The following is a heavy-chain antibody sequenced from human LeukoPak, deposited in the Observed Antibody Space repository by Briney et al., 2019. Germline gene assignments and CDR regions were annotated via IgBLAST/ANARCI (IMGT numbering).Heavy chain of an antibody. J-gene: IGHJ4*02. Sequence: PSETLSLTCTVSGGSISSYYWSWIRQPPGKGLEWIGYIYTSGSTNYNPSLKSRVTISVDTSKNQFSLKLSSVTAADTAAYYCARHHSNDPFGYFDYWGQGTLVTVSS. CDR3: ARHHSNDPFGYFDY. D-gene: IGHD4-11*01. CDR1: GGSISSYY. V-gene: IGHV4-4*09. CDR2: IYTSGST.